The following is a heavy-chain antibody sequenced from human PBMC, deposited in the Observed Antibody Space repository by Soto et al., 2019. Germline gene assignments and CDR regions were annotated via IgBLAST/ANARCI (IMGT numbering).Heavy chain of an antibody. V-gene: IGHV4-59*08. Sequence: QVQLQESGPGLVKPSETLSLTCTVSGASISPYYWTWIRQPPGKELEWIGYVYYTGSTNYSPSLESRVTMSLDTSKSQFSLMLTSVTAADTAVYYCARHHKYCSGGTCYVVDYWGPGTLVTVSS. D-gene: IGHD2-15*01. CDR1: GASISPYY. J-gene: IGHJ4*02. CDR2: VYYTGST. CDR3: ARHHKYCSGGTCYVVDY.